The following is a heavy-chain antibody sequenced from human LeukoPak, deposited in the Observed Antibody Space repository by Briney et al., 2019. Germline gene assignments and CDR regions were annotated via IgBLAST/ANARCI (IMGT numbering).Heavy chain of an antibody. Sequence: PSETLSLTCTVSGGSISSGGYYWSWIRQHPGKGLEWIGYIYYSGSTYYNPSLKSRVTTSLDTSKNQFSLKLSSVTAADTAVYYCARAAGTVYYFDYWGQGTLVTVSS. CDR3: ARAAGTVYYFDY. D-gene: IGHD6-13*01. J-gene: IGHJ4*02. CDR2: IYYSGST. V-gene: IGHV4-31*03. CDR1: GGSISSGGYY.